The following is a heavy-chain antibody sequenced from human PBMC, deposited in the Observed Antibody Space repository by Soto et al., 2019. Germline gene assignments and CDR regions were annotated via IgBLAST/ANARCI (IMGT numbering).Heavy chain of an antibody. CDR3: AREGRVVEALYYYYGMDV. CDR1: GYTFTSYY. J-gene: IGHJ6*02. CDR2: INPSGGST. D-gene: IGHD2-15*01. Sequence: AAVKVSCKASGYTFTSYYMHWVRQAPGQGLEWMGIINPSGGSTSYAQKFQGRVTMTRDTSTSTVYMELSSLRSEDTAVYCCAREGRVVEALYYYYGMDVWGQGTTVTVSS. V-gene: IGHV1-46*01.